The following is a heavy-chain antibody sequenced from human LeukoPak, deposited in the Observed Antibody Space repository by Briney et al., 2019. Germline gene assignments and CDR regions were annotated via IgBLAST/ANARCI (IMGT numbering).Heavy chain of an antibody. CDR1: GFTLSNYR. V-gene: IGHV3-7*01. J-gene: IGHJ3*02. CDR3: ARDLDI. Sequence: GGSLRLSWAAYGFTLSNYRMSWVRQAPGKGLEWVANIKPDGSDKHYVDSVKGRFTISRDNPENSMYLQMTGLRAEDRAMYYCARDLDIWGQGTMVTVSS. CDR2: IKPDGSDK.